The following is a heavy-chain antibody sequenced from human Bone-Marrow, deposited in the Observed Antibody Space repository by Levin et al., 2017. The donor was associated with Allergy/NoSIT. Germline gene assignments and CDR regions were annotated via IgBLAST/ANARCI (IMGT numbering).Heavy chain of an antibody. CDR1: GYSFTDYY. D-gene: IGHD6-19*01. Sequence: ASVKVSCKTSGYSFTDYYVHWVQQAPGKGLEWLGLVDPEDHETIYADRFQDRVTIIADTSTDTSYMQLSSLRSGDTAVYYCAIDKKVAGNFYRDYWGQGTLITVSS. V-gene: IGHV1-69-2*01. J-gene: IGHJ4*02. CDR3: AIDKKVAGNFYRDY. CDR2: VDPEDHET.